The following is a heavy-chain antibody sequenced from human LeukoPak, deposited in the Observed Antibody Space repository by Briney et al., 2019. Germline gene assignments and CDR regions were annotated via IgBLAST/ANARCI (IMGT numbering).Heavy chain of an antibody. CDR1: GYTFTSYY. V-gene: IGHV1-46*01. CDR2: INPRGGST. CDR3: ARDYDSSGPQKNFFDF. D-gene: IGHD3-22*01. J-gene: IGHJ4*02. Sequence: ASVKVSCKASGYTFTSYYMHWMRQAPGQGPEWMGIINPRGGSTDYAQKFQGRVTITADESTSTAYLEVNSLTSADTAMYYCARDYDSSGPQKNFFDFWGQGTLVTVSS.